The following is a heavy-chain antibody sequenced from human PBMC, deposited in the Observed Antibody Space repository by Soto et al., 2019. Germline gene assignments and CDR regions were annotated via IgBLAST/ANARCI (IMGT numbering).Heavy chain of an antibody. CDR1: GGSISSYY. J-gene: IGHJ5*02. D-gene: IGHD2-15*01. CDR3: ARAAASTPVNNWFDP. Sequence: SETLSLTCTVTGGSISSYYWSWIRQPAGKGLEWIGRIYTSGSTNYNPSLKSRVTMSVDTSKNQFSLKLSSVTAADTAVYYCARAAASTPVNNWFDPWGQGTLVTVSS. CDR2: IYTSGST. V-gene: IGHV4-4*07.